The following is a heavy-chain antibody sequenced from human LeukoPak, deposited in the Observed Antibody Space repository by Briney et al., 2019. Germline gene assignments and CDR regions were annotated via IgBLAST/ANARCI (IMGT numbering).Heavy chain of an antibody. D-gene: IGHD1-26*01. J-gene: IGHJ4*02. Sequence: PGGSLRLSCAISGFTFSNYAMSWVRPGPGKRLQWVSAISRTGIATYYADSVRGRFIISRDNSKNTLFLQLNSLRVEDTALYYCAKDEWELIFDLWGQGTLVAVSS. CDR3: AKDEWELIFDL. CDR1: GFTFSNYA. CDR2: ISRTGIAT. V-gene: IGHV3-23*01.